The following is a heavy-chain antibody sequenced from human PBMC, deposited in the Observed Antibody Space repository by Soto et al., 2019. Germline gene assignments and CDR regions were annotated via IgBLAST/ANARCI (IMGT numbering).Heavy chain of an antibody. CDR2: ISYDGSNK. V-gene: IGHV3-30*18. J-gene: IGHJ2*01. CDR1: GFTFSSYG. CDR3: AKEVSDTVTKMNFDL. D-gene: IGHD4-17*01. Sequence: QVQLVESGGGVVQPGRSLRLSCAASGFTFSSYGMHWVRQAPGKGLEWVAVISYDGSNKYYADSVKGRFTISRDNSKNTLYLQMNSLRAEATAVYYCAKEVSDTVTKMNFDLWGRGTLVTVSS.